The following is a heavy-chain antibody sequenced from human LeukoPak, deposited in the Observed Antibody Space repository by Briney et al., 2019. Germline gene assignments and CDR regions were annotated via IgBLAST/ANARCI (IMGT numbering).Heavy chain of an antibody. Sequence: ASVKVSCKASGDTFSSYAISWVRQAPGQGLEWMGGIIPIFGTANYAQKFQGRVTITADESTSTAYMELSSLRSEDTAVYYCARDADCSSTSCYPNWFDPWGQGTLVTVSS. D-gene: IGHD2-2*01. CDR3: ARDADCSSTSCYPNWFDP. CDR2: IIPIFGTA. CDR1: GDTFSSYA. V-gene: IGHV1-69*13. J-gene: IGHJ5*02.